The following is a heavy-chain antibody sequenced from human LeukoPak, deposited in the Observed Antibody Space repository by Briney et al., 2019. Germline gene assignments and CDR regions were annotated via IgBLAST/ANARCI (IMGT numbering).Heavy chain of an antibody. CDR1: GFTFSAYA. J-gene: IGHJ4*02. CDR3: AKVYSGSPSNFDY. V-gene: IGHV3-23*05. CDR2: IGSDNKP. Sequence: GGSLRLSCEASGFTFSAYAMTWVRQAPGKGLEWVSSIGSDNKPHYSESVKGRFTISRDNSKNTLYLEMNSLRVEDTAVYYCAKVYSGSPSNFDYWGQGTLVTVSS. D-gene: IGHD1-26*01.